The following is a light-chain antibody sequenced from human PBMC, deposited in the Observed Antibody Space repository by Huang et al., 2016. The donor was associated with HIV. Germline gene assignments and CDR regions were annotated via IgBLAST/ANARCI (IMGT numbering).Light chain of an antibody. V-gene: IGKV3-11*01. J-gene: IGKJ4*02. Sequence: EIVLTQSPVTLSLSPGDRATLSCRASQNIDYYLAWYQQKPGRPPRLLSYDASKRATDTPVRFSGSGSGTEFTLTISNLQPEYFAVYFCHQRNDWPLTFGGGTKVEI. CDR1: QNIDYY. CDR2: DAS. CDR3: HQRNDWPLT.